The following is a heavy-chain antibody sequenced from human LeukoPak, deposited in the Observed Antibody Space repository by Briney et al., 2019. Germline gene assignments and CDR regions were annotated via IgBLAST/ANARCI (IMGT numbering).Heavy chain of an antibody. Sequence: GGSLRLSCAASGFTFSSYSMNWVRQAPGKGLEWGSYISSSSSTLYYADSVKGRFTISRDNAKKSLYLQMNSLSAEDTAVYYCAREWHSSSSRIEYYYYMDVWGKGTTVTVSS. D-gene: IGHD6-6*01. CDR1: GFTFSSYS. CDR2: ISSSSSTL. CDR3: AREWHSSSSRIEYYYYMDV. V-gene: IGHV3-48*04. J-gene: IGHJ6*03.